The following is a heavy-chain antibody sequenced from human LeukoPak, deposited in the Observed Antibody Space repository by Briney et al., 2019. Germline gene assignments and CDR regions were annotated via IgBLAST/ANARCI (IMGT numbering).Heavy chain of an antibody. Sequence: PGGSLRLSCAASGFTFSSYAMSWVRQAPGKGLEWVSAISGSGGSTYCADSVKGRFTISRDNSKNTLYLQMNSLRAEDTAVYYCLIRAYSRYYNWFDPWGQGTLVTVSS. V-gene: IGHV3-23*01. CDR2: ISGSGGST. J-gene: IGHJ5*02. D-gene: IGHD6-13*01. CDR1: GFTFSSYA. CDR3: LIRAYSRYYNWFDP.